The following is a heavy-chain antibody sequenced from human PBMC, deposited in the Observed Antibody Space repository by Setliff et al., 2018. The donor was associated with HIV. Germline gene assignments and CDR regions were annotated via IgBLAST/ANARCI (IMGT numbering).Heavy chain of an antibody. Sequence: ASVKVSCKASGHTFSDYGISWMRQAPGQGLEWMGIINPSGGSTSYAQKFQGRVTMTRDTSTSTVYMDLSGLRSDDTAVYYCARPAPRGYSYGHYYFDYWGQGTLVTVPQ. CDR2: INPSGGST. J-gene: IGHJ4*02. V-gene: IGHV1-46*01. D-gene: IGHD5-18*01. CDR1: GHTFSDYG. CDR3: ARPAPRGYSYGHYYFDY.